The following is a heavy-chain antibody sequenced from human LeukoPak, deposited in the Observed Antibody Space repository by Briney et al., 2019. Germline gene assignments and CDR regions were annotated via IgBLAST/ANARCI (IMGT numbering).Heavy chain of an antibody. D-gene: IGHD2-15*01. CDR2: IYYSGST. Sequence: PSETLSLTCTVSGGSISSYYWSWIRQPPGKGLEWIGYIYYSGSTNYNPSLKSRVTISVDTSKNQFSLKLSSVTAADTAVYYCARDATLGYCSGGSCYRGIDYWGQGTLVTVSS. J-gene: IGHJ4*02. CDR1: GGSISSYY. V-gene: IGHV4-59*01. CDR3: ARDATLGYCSGGSCYRGIDY.